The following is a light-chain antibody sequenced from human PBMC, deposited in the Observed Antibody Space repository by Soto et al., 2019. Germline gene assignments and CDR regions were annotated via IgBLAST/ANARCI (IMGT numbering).Light chain of an antibody. CDR1: SSNIGAGYD. CDR3: GSYTGTIYV. CDR2: EVS. V-gene: IGLV1-40*01. J-gene: IGLJ1*01. Sequence: QSVLTQPPSVSGAPGQRVTISCTGSSSNIGAGYDVHWYQQHPGKAPKLIIYEVSNRPSGVSSRFSGSMSGNTASLTISGLQAEDEAEYYCGSYTGTIYVFGTGTKVTVL.